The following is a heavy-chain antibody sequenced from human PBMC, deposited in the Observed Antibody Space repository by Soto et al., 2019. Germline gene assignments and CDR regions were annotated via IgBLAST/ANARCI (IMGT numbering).Heavy chain of an antibody. D-gene: IGHD6-13*01. CDR1: GGAISSYY. CDR3: ARAYSSSWNWFDP. V-gene: IGHV4-59*01. Sequence: PSETLSLTCTVSGGAISSYYWTWIRQPPGKELEWIGDVYYSGSTNYNPSLKSRVTISVDTSKTQFSLQLKSVTAADTAVYYCARAYSSSWNWFDPSGPVTLVTVSS. CDR2: VYYSGST. J-gene: IGHJ5*02.